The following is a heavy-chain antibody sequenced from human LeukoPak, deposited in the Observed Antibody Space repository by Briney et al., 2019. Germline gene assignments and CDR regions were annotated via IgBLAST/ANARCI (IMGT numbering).Heavy chain of an antibody. CDR3: ARGVYPDY. CDR1: GFTFDDYA. D-gene: IGHD5/OR15-5a*01. J-gene: IGHJ4*02. CDR2: MSWNGNSM. Sequence: GRSLRLSCAASGFTFDDYAMHWVRHTPEKGLEWISGMSWNGNSMGYADSVKGRFTISRDNAKNSLYLQMNSLRAEDTAVYYCARGVYPDYWGQGTLVTVSS. V-gene: IGHV3-9*01.